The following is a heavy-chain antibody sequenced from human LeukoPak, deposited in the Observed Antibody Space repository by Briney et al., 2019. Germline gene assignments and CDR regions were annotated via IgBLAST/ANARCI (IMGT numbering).Heavy chain of an antibody. CDR2: INPNSGGT. CDR1: GYTFTGYY. CDR3: ARGEYSNYPKFVY. D-gene: IGHD4-11*01. Sequence: ASVKVSCKXSGYTFTGYYMHWVRQAPGQGLEWMGRINPNSGGTNYAQKFQGRVTMTRDTSISTAYMELSRLRSDDTAVYYCARGEYSNYPKFVYWGQGTLVTVSS. V-gene: IGHV1-2*06. J-gene: IGHJ4*02.